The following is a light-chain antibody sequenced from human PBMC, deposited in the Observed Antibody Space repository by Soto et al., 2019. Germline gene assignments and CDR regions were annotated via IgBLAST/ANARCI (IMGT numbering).Light chain of an antibody. CDR2: GAS. CDR3: QQYGSSPWT. J-gene: IGKJ1*01. V-gene: IGKV3-20*01. CDR1: QSVSSY. Sequence: ESVLPQSPATLSLSPGERATLSCRASQSVSSYLAWYQQKPGQAPRLLMYGASSRATGIPDRFSGSGSGTDFTLTISRLEPEDFAVYYCQQYGSSPWTFGQGTKVDI.